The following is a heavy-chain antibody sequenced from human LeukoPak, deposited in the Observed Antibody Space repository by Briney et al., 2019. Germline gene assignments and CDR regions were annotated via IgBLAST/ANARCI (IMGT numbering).Heavy chain of an antibody. J-gene: IGHJ4*02. CDR3: ARGNGFSNPNDY. D-gene: IGHD1-1*01. CDR1: GGSISSGDYY. V-gene: IGHV4-30-4*01. Sequence: SETLSLTCTVSGGSISSGDYYWSWIRQPPGKGLEWIGYIYHSGSTYYNPPLKSRVTISVDRSKNQFSLKLSSVTAADTAVYYCARGNGFSNPNDYWGQGTLVTVSS. CDR2: IYHSGST.